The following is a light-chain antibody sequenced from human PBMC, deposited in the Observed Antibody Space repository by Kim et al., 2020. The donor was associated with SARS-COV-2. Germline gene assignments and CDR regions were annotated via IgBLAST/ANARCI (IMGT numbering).Light chain of an antibody. CDR3: QQSYSTPWT. CDR2: AAS. CDR1: QSISSY. V-gene: IGKV1-39*01. Sequence: ASVGDRVTITCRASQSISSYLNWYQQKPGKAPKLLIYAASSLQSGVPSRFSGSGSGTDFTLTISSLQPEDFATYYCQQSYSTPWTFVQGTKVDIK. J-gene: IGKJ1*01.